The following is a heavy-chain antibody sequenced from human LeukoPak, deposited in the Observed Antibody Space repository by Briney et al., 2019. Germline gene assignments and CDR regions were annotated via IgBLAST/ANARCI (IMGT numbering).Heavy chain of an antibody. Sequence: GGSLRLSCAASGFTVSSNYMSWVRQAPGKGLEWVSVIYSGGSTYYADSVKGRFTISRDNSKNTLYLQMNSLRAEDTAVYYCAKDAVITMVRGVLDAFDIWGQGTMVTVSS. J-gene: IGHJ3*02. D-gene: IGHD3-10*01. V-gene: IGHV3-53*01. CDR2: IYSGGST. CDR3: AKDAVITMVRGVLDAFDI. CDR1: GFTVSSNY.